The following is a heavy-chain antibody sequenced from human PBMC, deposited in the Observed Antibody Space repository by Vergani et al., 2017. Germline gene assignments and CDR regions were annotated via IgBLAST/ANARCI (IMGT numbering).Heavy chain of an antibody. V-gene: IGHV1-46*01. Sequence: QVQLVQSGAEVKKPGSSVKVSCKASGGTFSSYTISWVRQAPGQGLEWMGIINPSGGSTSYAQKFQGRVTMTRDTSTSTVYMELSSLRSEDTAVYYCAGEYGRTGSDYWGQGTLVTVSS. CDR3: AGEYGRTGSDY. CDR1: GGTFSSYT. J-gene: IGHJ4*02. CDR2: INPSGGST. D-gene: IGHD1-1*01.